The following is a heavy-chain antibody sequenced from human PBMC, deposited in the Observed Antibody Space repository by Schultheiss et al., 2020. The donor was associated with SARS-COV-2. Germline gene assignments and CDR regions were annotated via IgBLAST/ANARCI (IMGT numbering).Heavy chain of an antibody. CDR1: GFTFDDYA. V-gene: IGHV3-21*01. CDR2: ISSSSTYI. Sequence: GGSLRLSCAASGFTFDDYAMNWVRQAPGKGLEWVSSISSSSTYIHYADSLKGRFTISRDNAKNSMYLQMNSLRAEDTAVYYCARVAMTTVTELDYWGQGTLGTVAS. D-gene: IGHD4-17*01. J-gene: IGHJ4*02. CDR3: ARVAMTTVTELDY.